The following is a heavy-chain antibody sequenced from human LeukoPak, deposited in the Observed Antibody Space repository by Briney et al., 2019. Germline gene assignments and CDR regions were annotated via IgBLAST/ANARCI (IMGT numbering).Heavy chain of an antibody. CDR3: ARATMVRGVAVDY. D-gene: IGHD3-10*01. J-gene: IGHJ4*02. V-gene: IGHV5-51*01. CDR2: IYPGDSNT. CDR1: GYSFTSYW. Sequence: GESLKISCKGSGYSFTSYWIGWVRQMPGKGLEWMGIIYPGDSNTRYSPSFQGQVTISADESISTAYLQWSSLKASDTAMYYCARATMVRGVAVDYWGQGTLVTVSS.